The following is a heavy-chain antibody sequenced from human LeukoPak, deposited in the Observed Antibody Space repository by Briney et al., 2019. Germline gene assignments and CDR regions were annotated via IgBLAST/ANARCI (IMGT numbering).Heavy chain of an antibody. Sequence: GGSLRLSCAASGFDFSAFGMNWVRQAPGKGLEWVAVISYDGSQKYYADSVKGRFTISRDNSKNTLYLQMNSLRAEDTAVYYCARSLGIGYFDYWGQGTLVTVSS. V-gene: IGHV3-30*03. J-gene: IGHJ4*02. CDR2: ISYDGSQK. CDR1: GFDFSAFG. CDR3: ARSLGIGYFDY. D-gene: IGHD7-27*01.